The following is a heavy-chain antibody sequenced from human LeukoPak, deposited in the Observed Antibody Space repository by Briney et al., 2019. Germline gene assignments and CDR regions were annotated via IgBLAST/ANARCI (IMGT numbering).Heavy chain of an antibody. J-gene: IGHJ3*02. V-gene: IGHV4-34*01. D-gene: IGHD5-18*01. CDR1: GGSFTDNS. Sequence: PSETLSLTCGVYGGSFTDNSWTWIRQSPGKGLEYIGEINHSGSTNYIPSLKSRVTISIDTSNYQFSLKLSSVTAADTAVYYCARFAAMAWGAFDMWGQGTMVIVSS. CDR3: ARFAAMAWGAFDM. CDR2: INHSGST.